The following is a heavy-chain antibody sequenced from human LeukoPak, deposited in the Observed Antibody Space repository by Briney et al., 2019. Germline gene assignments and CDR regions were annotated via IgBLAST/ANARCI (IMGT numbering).Heavy chain of an antibody. Sequence: GGSLRLSCAASGFTVSTNYMSWVRQAPGKGLEWVSVIYSDGRTYYADSVKGRFTISRDNSKNTLYLQMNSLRAEDTAVYYCARDSGRFDVFDIWGQGTMVTVSS. CDR3: ARDSGRFDVFDI. J-gene: IGHJ3*02. CDR1: GFTVSTNY. V-gene: IGHV3-53*01. D-gene: IGHD3-10*01. CDR2: IYSDGRT.